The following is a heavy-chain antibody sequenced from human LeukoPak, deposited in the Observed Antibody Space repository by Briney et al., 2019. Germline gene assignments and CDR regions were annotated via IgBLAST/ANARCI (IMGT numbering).Heavy chain of an antibody. J-gene: IGHJ3*02. CDR3: AKLKGKDGVRDGYET. CDR2: IFPSGGEI. Sequence: GGSLRLSCAASGFTFSTFAMIWVRQPPGKGLEWASSIFPSGGEIHYADSVRGRFTISRDNSKSTLSLHMNSLRAEDTALYYCAKLKGKDGVRDGYETWGPGTMVTVSS. V-gene: IGHV3-23*01. CDR1: GFTFSTFA. D-gene: IGHD2-2*01.